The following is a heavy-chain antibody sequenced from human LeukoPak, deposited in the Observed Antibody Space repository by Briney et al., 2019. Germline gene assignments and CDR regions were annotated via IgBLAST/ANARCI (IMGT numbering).Heavy chain of an antibody. CDR1: GFTFSSYG. CDR2: ISGSGGST. J-gene: IGHJ4*02. D-gene: IGHD3-22*01. CDR3: AKDGKAQYYYDSSGVPDYFDY. Sequence: GGSLRLSCAASGFTFSSYGMSWVRQAPGKGLEWVSAISGSGGSTYYADSVKGRFTNSRDNSKNTLYLQMNSLRAEDTAVYYCAKDGKAQYYYDSSGVPDYFDYWGQGTLVTVSS. V-gene: IGHV3-23*01.